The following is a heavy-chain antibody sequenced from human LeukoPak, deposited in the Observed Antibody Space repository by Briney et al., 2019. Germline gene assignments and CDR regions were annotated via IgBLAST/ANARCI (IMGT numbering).Heavy chain of an antibody. Sequence: GGSLRLSCAASGFTFSSYWMHWVRQAPGKGLVWVSRINSDGSSTSYADSVKGRFTISRDNAKNSLYLQMNSLRAEDTALYYCAKESGSHGPIDYWGQGTLVTVSS. CDR1: GFTFSSYW. D-gene: IGHD1-26*01. J-gene: IGHJ4*02. V-gene: IGHV3-74*01. CDR2: INSDGSST. CDR3: AKESGSHGPIDY.